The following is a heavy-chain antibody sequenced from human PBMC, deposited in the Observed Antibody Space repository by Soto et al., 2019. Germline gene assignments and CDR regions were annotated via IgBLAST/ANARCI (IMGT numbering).Heavy chain of an antibody. V-gene: IGHV3-48*03. Sequence: DVHLVESGGGLAQPGGSLRLSCAASGFTFSSYEMNWVRQAPGKGLEWISYITSSGSTTYYADSVKGRFTISRDNAKNSLYLQMNSLRADDTAVYYCARGNSPVNVHWGQGTLVTVSS. CDR2: ITSSGSTT. CDR3: ARGNSPVNVH. CDR1: GFTFSSYE. J-gene: IGHJ4*02. D-gene: IGHD3-16*02.